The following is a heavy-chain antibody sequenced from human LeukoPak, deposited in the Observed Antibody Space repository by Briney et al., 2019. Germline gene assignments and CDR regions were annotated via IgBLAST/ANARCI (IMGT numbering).Heavy chain of an antibody. Sequence: PGRSLRLSCAASGFTFNNFAMHWVRQAPGKGLEWVAVISYDGRNEYYADSVKGRFTISRDNSKNTLYLQMHSLRAEDTAVYYCARDEGYYFEYWGQGALVTVSS. CDR1: GFTFNNFA. CDR2: ISYDGRNE. J-gene: IGHJ4*02. V-gene: IGHV3-30*04. CDR3: ARDEGYYFEY.